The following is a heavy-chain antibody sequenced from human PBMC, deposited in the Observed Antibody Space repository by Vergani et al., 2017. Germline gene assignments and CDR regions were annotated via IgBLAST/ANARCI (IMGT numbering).Heavy chain of an antibody. CDR2: IIPIFGTE. J-gene: IGHJ5*02. D-gene: IGHD3-10*01. CDR1: GGTFSSYA. Sequence: QVQLVQSGAEVKKPGSSVKVSCKASGGTFSSYAISWVRQAPGQGLEWMGGIIPIFGTENYAQKFQGRVTITADESTSTAYMELSSLRSEDTAVYYCAREGSYYGSGSYYNGNWFDPWGQGTLVTVSS. V-gene: IGHV1-69*01. CDR3: AREGSYYGSGSYYNGNWFDP.